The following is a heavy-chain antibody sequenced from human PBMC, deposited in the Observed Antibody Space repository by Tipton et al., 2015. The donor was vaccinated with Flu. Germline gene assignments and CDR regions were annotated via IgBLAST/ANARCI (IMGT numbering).Heavy chain of an antibody. Sequence: GSLRLSCAASGFTFSSYWMAWVRQAPGKGLEWVANIKQDDSEKYHADSVKGRFTISRDNAENSLYLQMNSLRAEDTAVYYCARLSYYDVDLKNFYFDYWGQGALVTVSS. CDR3: ARLSYYDVDLKNFYFDY. J-gene: IGHJ4*02. CDR1: GFTFSSYW. V-gene: IGHV3-7*01. CDR2: IKQDDSEK. D-gene: IGHD3-10*02.